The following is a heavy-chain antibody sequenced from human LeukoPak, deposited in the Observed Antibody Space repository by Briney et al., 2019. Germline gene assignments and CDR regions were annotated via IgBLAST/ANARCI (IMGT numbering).Heavy chain of an antibody. CDR1: GFTFSSYS. Sequence: PGGSLRLSCAASGFTFSSYSMNWVRQAPGKGLEWVSSISSSSSYIYYADSVKGRFTISRDNAKNSLYLQMNSLRAEDTAVYYCARGDSSGRHFDYWGQGTLVTVSS. CDR3: ARGDSSGRHFDY. CDR2: ISSSSSYI. V-gene: IGHV3-21*04. D-gene: IGHD3-22*01. J-gene: IGHJ4*02.